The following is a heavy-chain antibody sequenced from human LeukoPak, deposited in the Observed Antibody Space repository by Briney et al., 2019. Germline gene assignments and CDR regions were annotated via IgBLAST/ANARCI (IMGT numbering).Heavy chain of an antibody. Sequence: GGSLRLSCAASGFTFSDYNMNWVRQAPGKGLEWVSYISSSGSTIYYADSVKGRFTISRDNAKNSLYLQMNSLRAEDTAVYYCARVRSSKSYYYGSGSYYTPDYWGQGTLVTVSS. V-gene: IGHV3-48*04. J-gene: IGHJ4*02. CDR1: GFTFSDYN. D-gene: IGHD3-10*01. CDR3: ARVRSSKSYYYGSGSYYTPDY. CDR2: ISSSGSTI.